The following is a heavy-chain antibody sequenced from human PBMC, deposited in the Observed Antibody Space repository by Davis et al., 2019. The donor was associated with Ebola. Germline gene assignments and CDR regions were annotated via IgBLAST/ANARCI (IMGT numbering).Heavy chain of an antibody. CDR3: ATVSDFWSGYLDS. D-gene: IGHD3-3*01. Sequence: GGSLRLSCVVSGFIVSDKYMSWVRQAPGKGLEWVSYISSGSGTIHYADTVKGRFTISRDNAKNSLYLQMNTLRDEDTAVYYCATVSDFWSGYLDSWGQGTLVTVSS. CDR2: ISSGSGTI. J-gene: IGHJ4*02. V-gene: IGHV3-48*02. CDR1: GFIVSDKY.